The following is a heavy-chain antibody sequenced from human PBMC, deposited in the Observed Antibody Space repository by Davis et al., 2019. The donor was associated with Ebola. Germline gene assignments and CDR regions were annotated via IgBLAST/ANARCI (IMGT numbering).Heavy chain of an antibody. D-gene: IGHD2-21*01. Sequence: PGGSLRLSCAASGFSFSSYAMHWVRQAPGKGLEWVAIISYDGSNKYYADSVKGRFTISRDNSKNTLYLQMNRLRAEDTAVYYCARGETRLVTVYWGQGTLVSVSS. V-gene: IGHV3-30-3*01. J-gene: IGHJ4*02. CDR1: GFSFSSYA. CDR2: ISYDGSNK. CDR3: ARGETRLVTVY.